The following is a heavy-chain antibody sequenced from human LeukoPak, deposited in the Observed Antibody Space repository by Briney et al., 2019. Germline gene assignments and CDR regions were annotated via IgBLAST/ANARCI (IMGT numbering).Heavy chain of an antibody. J-gene: IGHJ5*02. CDR3: AREIYGDYSAWFDP. D-gene: IGHD4-17*01. Sequence: ASVKVSCKASGYIFTGYYMYWVRQAPGQGLEWMGWINPNSGGTNYAQKFQGRVTMTRDTSISTAYMELSRLRSDDTAVYYCAREIYGDYSAWFDPWGQGTLVTVSS. CDR2: INPNSGGT. CDR1: GYIFTGYY. V-gene: IGHV1-2*02.